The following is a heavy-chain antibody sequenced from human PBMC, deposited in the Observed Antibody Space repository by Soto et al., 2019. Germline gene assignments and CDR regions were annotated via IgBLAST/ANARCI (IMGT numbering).Heavy chain of an antibody. J-gene: IGHJ2*01. CDR2: ISAYNGNT. CDR3: ARSTYDFWSGFPSEWYLYL. Sequence: ASVKVSCKASGYTFTSYGISWVRQAPGQGLEWMGWISAYNGNTNYAQKLQGRVTMTTDTSTSTAYMELRSLRSDDTAVYYCARSTYDFWSGFPSEWYLYLWGRGTRVTVSS. CDR1: GYTFTSYG. V-gene: IGHV1-18*01. D-gene: IGHD3-3*01.